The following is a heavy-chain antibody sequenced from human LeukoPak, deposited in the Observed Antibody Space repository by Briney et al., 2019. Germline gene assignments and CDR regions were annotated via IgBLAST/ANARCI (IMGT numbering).Heavy chain of an antibody. CDR2: ISYDGSNK. D-gene: IGHD4-17*01. V-gene: IGHV3-30-3*01. J-gene: IGHJ6*02. CDR1: GFTFSSCA. Sequence: GRSLRLSCAASGFTFSSCAMHWVRQAPGKGLEWVAVISYDGSNKYYADSVKGRFTISRDNSKNTLYLQMNSLRAEDTAVYYCAREDGDYYYGMDVWGQGTTVTVSS. CDR3: AREDGDYYYGMDV.